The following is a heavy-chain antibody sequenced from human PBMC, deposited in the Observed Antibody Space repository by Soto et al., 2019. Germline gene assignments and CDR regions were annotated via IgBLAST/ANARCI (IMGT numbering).Heavy chain of an antibody. CDR3: AREGPPFAFDI. CDR2: ISSSSSYI. V-gene: IGHV3-21*01. J-gene: IGHJ3*02. CDR1: GFTVSSNY. Sequence: GGSLRLSCAASGFTVSSNYMNWVRQAPGKGLEWVSSISSSSSYIYYADSVKGRFTISRDNAKNSLYLQMNSLRAEDTAVYYCAREGPPFAFDIWGQGTMVTVSS.